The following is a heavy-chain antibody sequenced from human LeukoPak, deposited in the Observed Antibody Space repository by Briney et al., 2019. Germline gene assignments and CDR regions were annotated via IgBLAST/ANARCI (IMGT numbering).Heavy chain of an antibody. CDR3: ARDREAYCSGGRCTNFDY. CDR1: GFTFSSYA. Sequence: SGGSLRLSCAASGFTFSSYAMSWVRQAPGKGLEWVSSSSGSSSYIYYPDSAKGRFTISRDNAKNSLYLQMNSLRAEDTAVYYCARDREAYCSGGRCTNFDYWGQGSLVTVSS. J-gene: IGHJ4*02. D-gene: IGHD2-15*01. CDR2: SSGSSSYI. V-gene: IGHV3-21*01.